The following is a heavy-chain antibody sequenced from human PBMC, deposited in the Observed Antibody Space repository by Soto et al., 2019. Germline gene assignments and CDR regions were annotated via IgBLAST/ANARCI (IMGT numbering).Heavy chain of an antibody. CDR1: GGSVSSGSYY. D-gene: IGHD6-13*01. J-gene: IGHJ4*02. Sequence: TSETLSLTCTVSGGSVSSGSYYWSWVRQPPGKGLEWIGYIYYSGSTNYNPSLKSRVTISVDTSKNQFSLKLSSVTAADTAVYYCARRSSSWLTLGEFDYWGQGTLVTVSS. V-gene: IGHV4-61*01. CDR3: ARRSSSWLTLGEFDY. CDR2: IYYSGST.